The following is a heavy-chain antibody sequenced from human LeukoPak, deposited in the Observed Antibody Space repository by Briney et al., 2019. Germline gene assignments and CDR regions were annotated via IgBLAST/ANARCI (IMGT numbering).Heavy chain of an antibody. CDR2: IHSDGSIT. Sequence: GGSLRLSCVASGFTFSVYWMHWVRQAPGKGLVWVSRIHSDGSITNYADSVKGRFTISRDNSKNTLYLQMNSLRAEDTAVYYCAKDGLAAAGWFDYWGQGTLVTVSS. D-gene: IGHD6-13*01. CDR3: AKDGLAAAGWFDY. J-gene: IGHJ4*02. V-gene: IGHV3-74*01. CDR1: GFTFSVYW.